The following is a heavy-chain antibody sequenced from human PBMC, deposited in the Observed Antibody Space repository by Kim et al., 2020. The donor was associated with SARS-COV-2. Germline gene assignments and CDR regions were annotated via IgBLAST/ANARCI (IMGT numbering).Heavy chain of an antibody. D-gene: IGHD2-15*01. Sequence: GESLKISCKGSGYSFSNYWISWVRQMPGKGLEWMGRIDPSDSYINYSPSFQGHVTISVDKSISTAYLQWSSLKASDTAMYYCARGEVVVENWFDPWGQGTLVTVSS. V-gene: IGHV5-10-1*01. CDR3: ARGEVVVENWFDP. CDR1: GYSFSNYW. CDR2: IDPSDSYI. J-gene: IGHJ5*02.